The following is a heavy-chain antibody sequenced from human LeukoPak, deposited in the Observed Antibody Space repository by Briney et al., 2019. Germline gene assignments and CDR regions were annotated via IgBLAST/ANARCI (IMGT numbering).Heavy chain of an antibody. Sequence: TSETLSLTCTVSGGSISSYYWSWIRQPPGKGLEWIGYIYYSGSTNYNPSLKSRVTISVDTSKNQFSLKLSSVTAADTVVYYCASSYYYGSGPLDYWGQGTLVTVSS. CDR3: ASSYYYGSGPLDY. J-gene: IGHJ4*02. CDR2: IYYSGST. D-gene: IGHD3-10*01. CDR1: GGSISSYY. V-gene: IGHV4-59*08.